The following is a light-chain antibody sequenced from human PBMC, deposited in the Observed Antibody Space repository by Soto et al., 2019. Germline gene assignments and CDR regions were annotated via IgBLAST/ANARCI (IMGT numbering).Light chain of an antibody. CDR2: DVA. Sequence: AIQLTQSPSSLSASVGDRVTITCRASQDIRGALAWYQQKPGKPPKLLIFDVASLQSGVPSRFSGSGSGTDFTRTSSSLQPEDFATYYCQQFNTYPITFGQGTRLEIK. J-gene: IGKJ5*01. CDR1: QDIRGA. V-gene: IGKV1-13*02. CDR3: QQFNTYPIT.